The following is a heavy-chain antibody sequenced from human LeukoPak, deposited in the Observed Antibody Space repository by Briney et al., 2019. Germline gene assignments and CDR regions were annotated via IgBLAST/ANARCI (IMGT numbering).Heavy chain of an antibody. CDR2: IYHSGST. CDR1: GGSISSASFY. CDR3: ASSAYYYYDSSGYSFDY. D-gene: IGHD3-22*01. V-gene: IGHV4-39*07. Sequence: SETLSLTCTVSGGSISSASFYWGWIRQPPGKGLEWIGYIYHSGSTYYNPSLKSRVTISVDRSKNQFSLKLSSVTAADTAVYYCASSAYYYYDSSGYSFDYWGQGTLVTVSS. J-gene: IGHJ4*02.